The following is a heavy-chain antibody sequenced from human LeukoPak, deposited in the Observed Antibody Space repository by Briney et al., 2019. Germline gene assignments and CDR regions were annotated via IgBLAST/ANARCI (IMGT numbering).Heavy chain of an antibody. CDR2: INPNSGGT. CDR1: GYTFTGHY. D-gene: IGHD1-26*01. Sequence: ASVKVSCKASGYTFTGHYMHWVRQAPGQGLERMGWINPNSGGTNYAQKFQGRVTMTRDTSISTAYMELSRLRSDDTAVYYCARERSGSCYATFDYWGQGTLVTVSS. J-gene: IGHJ4*02. CDR3: ARERSGSCYATFDY. V-gene: IGHV1-2*02.